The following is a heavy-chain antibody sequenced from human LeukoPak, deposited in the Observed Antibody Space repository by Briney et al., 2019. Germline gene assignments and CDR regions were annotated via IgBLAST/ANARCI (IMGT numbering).Heavy chain of an antibody. V-gene: IGHV3-7*01. Sequence: GGSLRLSCASSGFTFSSVWMSWVRQAPGKGLEWVANIKEDGSESNYVDSVKGRFTISRDNANNSLHLQMNSLRADDTAVYYCTRERLERHDAFDMWGQGTVVTVSS. CDR1: GFTFSSVW. CDR2: IKEDGSES. J-gene: IGHJ3*02. D-gene: IGHD1-1*01. CDR3: TRERLERHDAFDM.